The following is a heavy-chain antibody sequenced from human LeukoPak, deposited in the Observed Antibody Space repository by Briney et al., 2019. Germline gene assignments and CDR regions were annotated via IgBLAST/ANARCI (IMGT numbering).Heavy chain of an antibody. CDR1: GFTFSSYG. D-gene: IGHD1-14*01. CDR2: ISYDGSNK. CDR3: AREDNLGAEYFQH. J-gene: IGHJ1*01. V-gene: IGHV3-30*03. Sequence: GGSLRLSYAASGFTFSSYGMQWVRQAPGKGLEGVAVISYDGSNKYYPDPVKGRFTISRDNSKNTLYLQMNSLRTEDTAVYYCAREDNLGAEYFQHWGQGTLVTVSS.